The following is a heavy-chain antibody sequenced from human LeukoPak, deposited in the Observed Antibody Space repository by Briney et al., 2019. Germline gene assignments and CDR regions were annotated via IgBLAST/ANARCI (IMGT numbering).Heavy chain of an antibody. D-gene: IGHD6-19*01. CDR2: IIPIFGTA. J-gene: IGHJ4*02. Sequence: SVKVSCKASGGTFSSYAISWVRQAPGQGLEWMGGIIPIFGTANYAQKFQGRVTITADESTSTAYMELSSLRSEDTTVYYCAREYSSGWSSYYFDYWGQGTLVTVSS. CDR3: AREYSSGWSSYYFDY. CDR1: GGTFSSYA. V-gene: IGHV1-69*13.